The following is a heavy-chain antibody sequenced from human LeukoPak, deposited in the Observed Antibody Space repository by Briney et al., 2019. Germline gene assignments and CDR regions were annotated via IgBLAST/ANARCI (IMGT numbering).Heavy chain of an antibody. Sequence: PSETLSLTCTVSGGSISNSYYYWGWIRQPQGKGLEWIGSIDYSGSTYYNHSLKSRVTISVDTSKNHFSLKLSSVTAADTAVYYCARLHYYDSSGYYYRFDYWGQGTLVTVSS. CDR2: IDYSGST. D-gene: IGHD3-22*01. J-gene: IGHJ4*02. CDR3: ARLHYYDSSGYYYRFDY. CDR1: GGSISNSYYY. V-gene: IGHV4-39*01.